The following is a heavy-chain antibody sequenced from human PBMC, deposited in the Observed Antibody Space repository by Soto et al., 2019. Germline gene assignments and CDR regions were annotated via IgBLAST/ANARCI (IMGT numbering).Heavy chain of an antibody. Sequence: SETLSLTCTVSGGSISTGGYYWNWIRQHPGKGLEWIGYFYYSGSTYYNPSLKSRVTISVNTSKNQFSLKLSSVTAADTAVYYCARSVFPWGQGALVTVSS. CDR3: ARSVFP. CDR1: GGSISTGGYY. V-gene: IGHV4-31*03. J-gene: IGHJ5*02. CDR2: FYYSGST.